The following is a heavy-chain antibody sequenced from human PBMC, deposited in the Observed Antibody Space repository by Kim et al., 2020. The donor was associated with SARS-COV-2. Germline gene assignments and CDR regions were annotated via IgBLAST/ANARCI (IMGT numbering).Heavy chain of an antibody. CDR1: GYTLTRFA. CDR2: INTNNGDT. D-gene: IGHD3-22*01. CDR3: ATGMRVVKGVILYYYYGMDV. J-gene: IGHJ6*02. V-gene: IGHV1-24*01. Sequence: ASVKVSCKVSGYTLTRFAMHWVRQAPGKGLEWMGGINTNNGDTTYAQRFQGRFTMPLDTSTDTAYLELSSLRAEDTAVYYCATGMRVVKGVILYYYYGMDVWGQGTTVTVSS.